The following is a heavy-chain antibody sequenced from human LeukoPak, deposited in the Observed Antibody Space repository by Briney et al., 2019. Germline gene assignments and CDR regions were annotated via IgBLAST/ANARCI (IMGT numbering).Heavy chain of an antibody. V-gene: IGHV4-39*07. J-gene: IGHJ4*02. D-gene: IGHD6-19*01. Sequence: SETLSLTCTVSGGSISSSSYYWGWIRQPPGTGLEWIGSIYYSGSTYYNPSLKSRVTISVDTSKNQFSLKLSSVTAADTAVYYCARGGIAVAGYDYWGQGTLVTVSS. CDR3: ARGGIAVAGYDY. CDR1: GGSISSSSYY. CDR2: IYYSGST.